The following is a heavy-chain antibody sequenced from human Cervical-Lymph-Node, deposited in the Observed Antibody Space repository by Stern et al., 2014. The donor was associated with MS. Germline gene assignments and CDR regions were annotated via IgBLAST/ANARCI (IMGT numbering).Heavy chain of an antibody. J-gene: IGHJ2*01. V-gene: IGHV4-59*01. Sequence: QVQLQESGPGLVKPSETLSLTCTVSGGSISPYYWSWIRQPPGKGLEWIWYIYYSGSTNQTPYLKSRVTISVDTSRNQFSLRLSSVTAADTAVYYCARYYCDTSCRYFDLWGRGTLVTVSS. D-gene: IGHD2-2*01. CDR2: IYYSGST. CDR3: ARYYCDTSCRYFDL. CDR1: GGSISPYY.